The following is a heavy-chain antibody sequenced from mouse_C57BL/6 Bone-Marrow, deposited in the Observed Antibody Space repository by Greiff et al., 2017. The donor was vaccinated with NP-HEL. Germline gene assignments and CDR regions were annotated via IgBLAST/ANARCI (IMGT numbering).Heavy chain of an antibody. V-gene: IGHV1-15*01. CDR1: GYTFTDYE. J-gene: IGHJ3*01. D-gene: IGHD2-5*01. CDR3: TKAGNYSNYEAY. CDR2: IDPETGGT. Sequence: QVQLQQSGAELVRPGASVTLSCKASGYTFTDYEMHWVKQTPVHGLEWIGAIDPETGGTAYNQKFKGKAILTADKSSSTAYMELRSLTSEDSAVYYCTKAGNYSNYEAYWGQGTLVTASA.